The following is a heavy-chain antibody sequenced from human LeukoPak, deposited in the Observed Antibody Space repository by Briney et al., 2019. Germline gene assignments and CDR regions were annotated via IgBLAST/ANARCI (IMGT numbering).Heavy chain of an antibody. D-gene: IGHD2-2*02. J-gene: IGHJ3*02. Sequence: SETLSLTCTVSGGSISSYYWSWIRQPPGKGLEWIGYIYTSGSTNYNPSLQSRVTISVDTSKNQFSLKLSSVTAADTAVYYCARHVQYQLLYSDAFDIWGQGTMVTVSS. CDR2: IYTSGST. CDR3: ARHVQYQLLYSDAFDI. V-gene: IGHV4-4*09. CDR1: GGSISSYY.